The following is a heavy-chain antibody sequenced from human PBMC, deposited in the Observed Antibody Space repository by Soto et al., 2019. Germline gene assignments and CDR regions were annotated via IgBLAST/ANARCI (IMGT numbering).Heavy chain of an antibody. J-gene: IGHJ6*02. CDR1: GFTFRTYT. Sequence: EVQLVESGGGLVKPGGSLRHSCISSGFTFRTYTMNWVRQAPGKGLEWVSGIRGFSPYTFYAESVRGRFAISRDNAKNSLYLQMNSLRAEDTAVYYCARDRGYDAHDYYYNAMDVWGQGITVTDSS. CDR2: IRGFSPYT. D-gene: IGHD2-15*01. V-gene: IGHV3-21*01. CDR3: ARDRGYDAHDYYYNAMDV.